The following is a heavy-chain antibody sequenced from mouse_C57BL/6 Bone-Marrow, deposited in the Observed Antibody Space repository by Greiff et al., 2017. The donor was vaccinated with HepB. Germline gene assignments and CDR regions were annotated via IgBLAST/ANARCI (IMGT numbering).Heavy chain of an antibody. CDR3: ARGWLRHYAMDY. J-gene: IGHJ4*01. V-gene: IGHV5-4*03. D-gene: IGHD2-2*01. CDR1: GFTFSSYA. Sequence: EVKLQESGGGLVKPGGSLKLSCAASGFTFSSYAMSWVRQTPEKRLEWVATISDGGSYTYYPDNVKGRFTISRDNAKNNLYLQMSHLKSEDTAMYYCARGWLRHYAMDYWGQGTSVTVSS. CDR2: ISDGGSYT.